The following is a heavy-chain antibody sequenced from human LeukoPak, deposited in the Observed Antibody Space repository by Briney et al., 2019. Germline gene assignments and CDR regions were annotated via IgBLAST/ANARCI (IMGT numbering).Heavy chain of an antibody. CDR2: IGISSGNT. V-gene: IGHV3-11*06. Sequence: PGGSLRLSCTASGFTFGDYAMSWFRQAPGKGLEWISYIGISSGNTKYADSVKGRFTISGDKAKNSVYLQMNSLRVEDTAVYYCARDTKYAFDNWGQGTLVTVSS. CDR3: ARDTKYAFDN. CDR1: GFTFGDYA. D-gene: IGHD2-2*01. J-gene: IGHJ4*02.